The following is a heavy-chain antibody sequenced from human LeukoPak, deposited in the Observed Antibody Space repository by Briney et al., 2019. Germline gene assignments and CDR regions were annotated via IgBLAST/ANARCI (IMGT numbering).Heavy chain of an antibody. J-gene: IGHJ6*03. CDR1: GFTVSSNY. CDR2: IYSGGST. CDR3: AKSRRGYSFGPNYYYYMDV. Sequence: GGSLRLSRAASGFTVSSNYMSWVRQAPGKGLEWVSVIYSGGSTHYADSVKGRFTISRDNSKNTLYLQMNSLRAEDTAVYYCAKSRRGYSFGPNYYYYMDVWGKGTTVTISS. D-gene: IGHD5-18*01. V-gene: IGHV3-53*05.